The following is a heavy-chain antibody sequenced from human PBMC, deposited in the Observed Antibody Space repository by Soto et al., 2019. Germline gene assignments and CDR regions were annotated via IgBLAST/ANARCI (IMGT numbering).Heavy chain of an antibody. CDR2: IIPILGPA. CDR1: GGTFNTFA. CDR3: ARDAKRYFDY. V-gene: IGHV1-69*06. J-gene: IGHJ4*02. Sequence: QVHLVQSVAEVKKPGSSFNVSCKVSGGTFNTFAVSWVRQAPGQGFEWLGGIIPILGPAFYAQKFQGRVTITADKSTSTAYLELPSLTSEDTAVYYCARDAKRYFDYWGQGTLVTVSS.